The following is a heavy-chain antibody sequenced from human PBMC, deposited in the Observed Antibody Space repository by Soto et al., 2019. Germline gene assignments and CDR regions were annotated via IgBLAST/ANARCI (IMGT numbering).Heavy chain of an antibody. CDR1: GFTFSSYA. D-gene: IGHD2-15*01. CDR2: ISGSGGST. Sequence: EVQLLESGGGLVQPGGSLRLSCAASGFTFSSYAMSWVRQAPGKGLEWVSAISGSGGSTYYADSVKGRFTISRDNSKNTLYLEMNSLRAEDTDVYYCAKDERGYCSGGSCFSWDYYYYYMDVWGKGTTVTVSS. CDR3: AKDERGYCSGGSCFSWDYYYYYMDV. J-gene: IGHJ6*03. V-gene: IGHV3-23*01.